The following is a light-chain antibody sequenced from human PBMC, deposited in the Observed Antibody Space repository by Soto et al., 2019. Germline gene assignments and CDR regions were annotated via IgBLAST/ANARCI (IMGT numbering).Light chain of an antibody. CDR1: LSVSVY. CDR3: QQYGTFIT. Sequence: VVLTQSPATLSLSPGERATLSCRTSLSVSVYLDWYQQTPGQAPRLLISDASNRATGIPARFSGSGSQTDFTLTISSLVPEDFAVYYCQQYGTFITFGQGTRREIK. CDR2: DAS. V-gene: IGKV3-11*01. J-gene: IGKJ5*01.